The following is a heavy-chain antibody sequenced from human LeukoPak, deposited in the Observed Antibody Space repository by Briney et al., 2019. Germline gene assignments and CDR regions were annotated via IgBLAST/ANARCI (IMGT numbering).Heavy chain of an antibody. Sequence: PSETLSLTCTVSGRSISSYYWGWVRQPPGKGLEWIGRIYTTGTTHYNPSLKSRVTMSVDTSTNQFSLNLRSMTAADTAVYYCGRQGYTASYYFLDYWRQGTLDTVS. CDR3: GRQGYTASYYFLDY. CDR1: GRSISSYY. J-gene: IGHJ4*02. D-gene: IGHD1-26*01. CDR2: IYTTGTT. V-gene: IGHV4-4*07.